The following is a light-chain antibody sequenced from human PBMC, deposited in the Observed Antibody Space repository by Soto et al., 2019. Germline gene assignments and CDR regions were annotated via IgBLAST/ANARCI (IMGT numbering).Light chain of an antibody. CDR2: GAS. J-gene: IGKJ3*01. CDR1: QSINIRY. CDR3: QQFVSSPGFI. Sequence: EIVLTQSPGTLSLSPGEKGTLSCRASQSINIRYLAWYQQKPGQAPRILIYGASSTATGIPDRFSGSGSGTYITLTVSRVEPEDFALYYCQQFVSSPGFIVGPGTKVDIK. V-gene: IGKV3-20*01.